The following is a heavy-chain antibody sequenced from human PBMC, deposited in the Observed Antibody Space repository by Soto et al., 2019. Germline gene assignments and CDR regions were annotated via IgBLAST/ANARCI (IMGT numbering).Heavy chain of an antibody. CDR3: ARSGFGVRGHFDY. Sequence: ASVKVSCKASGYTFTNNDINGGRQAMEQGLRGWGWMNLEGGNTGYVENFQGRVTMTRDTSISTAYMELSSLESEDTAVYYCARSGFGVRGHFDYWGQGTLVTVSS. CDR2: MNLEGGNT. V-gene: IGHV1-8*01. J-gene: IGHJ4*02. CDR1: GYTFTNND. D-gene: IGHD3-10*01.